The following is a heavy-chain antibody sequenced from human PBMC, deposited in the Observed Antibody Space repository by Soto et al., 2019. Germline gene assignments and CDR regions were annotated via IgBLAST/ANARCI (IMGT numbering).Heavy chain of an antibody. CDR1: GFTFSSYS. Sequence: GGSLRLSCAASGFTFSSYSMNWVRQAPGKGLEWVSSISSSSSYIYYADSVKGRFTISRDNAKNSLYLQMNSLRAEDTAVYYCAREAPPYCSSTSCYERYYFDYWGQGTLVTVSS. CDR3: AREAPPYCSSTSCYERYYFDY. D-gene: IGHD2-2*01. V-gene: IGHV3-21*01. J-gene: IGHJ4*02. CDR2: ISSSSSYI.